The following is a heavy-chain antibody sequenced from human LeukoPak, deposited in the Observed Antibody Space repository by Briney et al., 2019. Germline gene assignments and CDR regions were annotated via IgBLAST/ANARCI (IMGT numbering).Heavy chain of an antibody. V-gene: IGHV3-53*01. CDR1: GFTVSSNY. CDR2: IYSGGST. Sequence: GGSLRLSCAASGFTVSSNYMSWVRQAPGKGLEWVSVIYSGGSTYYADSVKGRFTISRDNSKNTLYLQMNSLRAEDTAVYYCARVGSGWDGVDYWGQGTLVTVSS. CDR3: ARVGSGWDGVDY. D-gene: IGHD6-19*01. J-gene: IGHJ4*02.